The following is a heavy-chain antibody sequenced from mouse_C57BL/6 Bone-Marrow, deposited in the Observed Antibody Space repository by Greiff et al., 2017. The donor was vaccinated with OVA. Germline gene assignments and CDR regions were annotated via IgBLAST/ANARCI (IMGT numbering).Heavy chain of an antibody. J-gene: IGHJ3*01. D-gene: IGHD1-1*01. CDR3: ARPTVVAEDWFAY. CDR2: ILPGSGST. Sequence: VQLQESGAELMKPGASVKLSCKATGYTFTGSWLVWVKPRPGHGLEWIGEILPGSGSTNYNEKFKGKATFTADTSSNTAYMQLSSLTTEDSAIYYCARPTVVAEDWFAYWGQGTLVTVSA. CDR1: GYTFTGSW. V-gene: IGHV1-9*01.